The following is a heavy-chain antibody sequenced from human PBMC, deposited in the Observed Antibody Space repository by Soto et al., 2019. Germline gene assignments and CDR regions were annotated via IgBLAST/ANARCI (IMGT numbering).Heavy chain of an antibody. CDR2: IYYSGST. CDR3: ARPYYYGSGYYFDY. V-gene: IGHV4-39*01. J-gene: IGHJ4*02. D-gene: IGHD3-10*01. CDR1: GGSISSSSYY. Sequence: QLQLQESGPGLVKPSETLSLTCTVSGGSISSSSYYWGWIRQPPGKGLEWIGSIYYSGSTYYNPSLKSRVTISVDTSKNQFSLKLSSVTAADTAVYYCARPYYYGSGYYFDYWGQGTLVTVSS.